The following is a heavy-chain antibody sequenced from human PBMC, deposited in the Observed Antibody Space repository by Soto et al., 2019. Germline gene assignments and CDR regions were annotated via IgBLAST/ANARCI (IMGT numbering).Heavy chain of an antibody. V-gene: IGHV4-59*01. CDR3: ASLHSIKDNGLDV. CDR1: GGSISSYS. CDR2: IYYRGRT. Sequence: LSLTCAVSGGSISSYSWSWIRQSPGKGLEWIGNIYYRGRTNYNPSLKSRVTISVDTSKNQFSLKVRSVTAADTAVSYCASLHSIKDNGLDVWGQGTTVTVSS. D-gene: IGHD2-21*01. J-gene: IGHJ6*02.